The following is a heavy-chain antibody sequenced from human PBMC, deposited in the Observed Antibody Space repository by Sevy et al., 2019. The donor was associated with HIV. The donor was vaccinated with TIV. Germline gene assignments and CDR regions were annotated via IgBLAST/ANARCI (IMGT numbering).Heavy chain of an antibody. D-gene: IGHD3-22*01. CDR2: ISASGYST. CDR3: AKDFSDVYYYDSSATVDY. Sequence: GGSLRLSCAASGIAFSTYAMFWVRQAPGKGLEWVSSISASGYSTYYADSVNGRFTLSRDNSRNTLDLQMNSLRADDTAVYYCAKDFSDVYYYDSSATVDYWGQGTLVTVSS. J-gene: IGHJ4*02. CDR1: GIAFSTYA. V-gene: IGHV3-23*01.